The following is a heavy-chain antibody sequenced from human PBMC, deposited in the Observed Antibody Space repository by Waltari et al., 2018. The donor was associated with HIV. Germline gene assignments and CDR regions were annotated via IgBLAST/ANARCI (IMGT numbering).Heavy chain of an antibody. CDR3: VRERRPNSDYEVFDS. CDR2: ITGNAEKA. CDR1: GFPLTQRV. D-gene: IGHD4-4*01. J-gene: IGHJ4*03. Sequence: EVRLLHSGGALVQPGGYLSFSCNDFGFPLTQRVTHGARQPPGRGLEWVAGITGNAEKAFVADSLKDRFSISRDNSKDTLWLDLKGVTLDDPAKYFCVRERRPNSDYEVFDSWGPGILVTVS. V-gene: IGHV3-23*01.